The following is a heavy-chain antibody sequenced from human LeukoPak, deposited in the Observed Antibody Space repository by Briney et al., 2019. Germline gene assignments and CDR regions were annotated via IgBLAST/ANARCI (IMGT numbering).Heavy chain of an antibody. CDR3: AHCSSTSCRDAFDI. CDR2: IIPILGIA. D-gene: IGHD2-2*01. V-gene: IGHV1-69*04. J-gene: IGHJ3*02. CDR1: GGTFSSYA. Sequence: SVKVSCEASGGTFSSYAISWVRQAPGQGLEWMGRIIPILGIANYAQKFQGRVTITADKSTSTAYMELSSLRSEDTAVYYCAHCSSTSCRDAFDIWGQGTMVTVSS.